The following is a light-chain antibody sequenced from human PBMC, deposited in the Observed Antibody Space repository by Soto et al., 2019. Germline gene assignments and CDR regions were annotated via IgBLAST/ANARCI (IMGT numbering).Light chain of an antibody. Sequence: DIQMTQSPSTLSASVGDRVTIACRASQTITTWLAWYQQKPGKAPKLLIYGASTLESGVPSRFSGSGFGTEFSLTISSLQPDDSATYYCQQYSTYSGTFGQGTKVDIK. V-gene: IGKV1-5*01. J-gene: IGKJ1*01. CDR3: QQYSTYSGT. CDR1: QTITTW. CDR2: GAS.